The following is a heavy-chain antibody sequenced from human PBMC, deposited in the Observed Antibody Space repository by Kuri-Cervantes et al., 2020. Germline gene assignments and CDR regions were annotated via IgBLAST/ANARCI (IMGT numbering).Heavy chain of an antibody. CDR1: GGTFSSYA. CDR2: IIPIFGTA. Sequence: SVKVSCKASGGTFSSYAISWVRQAPGQGLEWMGGIIPIFGTANYAQKFQGRVTITADESTSTAYMELSSLKASDTAMYYCALYSSSSGSHDSDYWGQGTLVTVSS. D-gene: IGHD6-6*01. J-gene: IGHJ4*02. V-gene: IGHV1-69*13. CDR3: ALYSSSSGSHDSDY.